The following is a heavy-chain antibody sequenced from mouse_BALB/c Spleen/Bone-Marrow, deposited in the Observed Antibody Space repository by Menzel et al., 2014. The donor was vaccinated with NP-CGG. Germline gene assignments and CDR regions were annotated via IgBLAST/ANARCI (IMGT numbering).Heavy chain of an antibody. CDR2: INPDSSTI. CDR3: ERHWDWYFDV. D-gene: IGHD4-1*01. Sequence: EVKLMESGGGLVQPGGSLKLSCAASGFDFSRYWMSWVRQAPGKGLEWIGEINPDSSTINYTPSLKDKFIISRDNAKNTLFLQMSKVRSEDTALDYCERHWDWYFDVWGAGTTVTVSS. CDR1: GFDFSRYW. V-gene: IGHV4-1*02. J-gene: IGHJ1*01.